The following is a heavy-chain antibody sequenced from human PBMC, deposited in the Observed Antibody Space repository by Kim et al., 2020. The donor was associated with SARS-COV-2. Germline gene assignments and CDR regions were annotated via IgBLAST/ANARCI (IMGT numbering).Heavy chain of an antibody. CDR3: ARGRMYCSGGSCYNGFAY. CDR1: GGSVSSGSYY. Sequence: SETLSLTCTVSGGSVSSGSYYWSWIRQPPGKGLEWIGYIYYSGSTNYNPSLKSRVTISVDTSKNQFSLKLSSVTAADTAVYYCARGRMYCSGGSCYNGFAYWGQGTLVTVSS. J-gene: IGHJ4*02. D-gene: IGHD2-15*01. CDR2: IYYSGST. V-gene: IGHV4-61*01.